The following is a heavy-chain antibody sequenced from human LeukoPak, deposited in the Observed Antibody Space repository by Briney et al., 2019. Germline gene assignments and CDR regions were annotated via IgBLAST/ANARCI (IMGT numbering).Heavy chain of an antibody. Sequence: GRSLRLSCAASGFTFSDYWMSWVRQAPGKGLEWVANIKQDGSEKYYVDSVKGRFTISRDNAKNSLYLEMNSLRAEDAGVYYCARDKIVGATALDYWGQGTLVTVSS. D-gene: IGHD1-26*01. J-gene: IGHJ4*02. CDR1: GFTFSDYW. V-gene: IGHV3-7*01. CDR2: IKQDGSEK. CDR3: ARDKIVGATALDY.